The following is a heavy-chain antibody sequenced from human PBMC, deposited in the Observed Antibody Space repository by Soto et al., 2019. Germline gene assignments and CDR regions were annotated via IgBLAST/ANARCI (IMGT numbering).Heavy chain of an antibody. V-gene: IGHV1-8*01. J-gene: IGHJ5*02. CDR1: GYTFTSYD. CDR2: INPNSGNT. CDR3: VRGNKKGDYTRWCAP. D-gene: IGHD4-17*01. Sequence: QVQLVQSGAEVKKPGASVKVSCKASGYTFTSYDINWVRQATGQGCEYLGWINPNSGNTGYVKKFQGRVTMTRDTSMSTAYMGLSSLRSEATAAYNCVRGNKKGDYTRWCAPGGPETLVPVS.